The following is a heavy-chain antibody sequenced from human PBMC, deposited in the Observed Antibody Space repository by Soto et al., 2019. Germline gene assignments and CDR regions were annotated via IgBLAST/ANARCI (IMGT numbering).Heavy chain of an antibody. CDR3: ARGALSAEDQSDCFAP. D-gene: IGHD3-3*01. V-gene: IGHV4-39*01. CDR2: IFYNGRT. J-gene: IGHJ5*02. Sequence: QVPLQESGPGLVRPSETLSLTCSVSGGSITSPNYFWGWVRRAPGRGPEWLGNIFYNGRTDYRPSLQSRVTISVDTSRNQVSLRLASVTAADTAIYYCARGALSAEDQSDCFAPWGHGTLVTVSS. CDR1: GGSITSPNYF.